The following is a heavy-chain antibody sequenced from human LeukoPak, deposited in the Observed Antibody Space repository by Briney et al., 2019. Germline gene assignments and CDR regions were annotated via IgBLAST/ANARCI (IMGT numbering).Heavy chain of an antibody. Sequence: SETLSLTCAVYGGSFSGYYWSWIRQPPGKGLEWIGEINHSGSTNYNPSLKSRVTISVDTSKNQFSLKLSSVTAADMAVYYCARWYYYDSSGMDVWGQGTTVTVSS. J-gene: IGHJ6*02. V-gene: IGHV4-34*01. CDR2: INHSGST. CDR3: ARWYYYDSSGMDV. D-gene: IGHD3-22*01. CDR1: GGSFSGYY.